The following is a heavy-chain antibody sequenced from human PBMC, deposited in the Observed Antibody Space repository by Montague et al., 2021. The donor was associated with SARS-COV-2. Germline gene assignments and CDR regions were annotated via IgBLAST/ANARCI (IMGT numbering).Heavy chain of an antibody. CDR2: IYYSGST. D-gene: IGHD1-26*01. V-gene: IGHV4-59*01. J-gene: IGHJ4*02. CDR3: ARGMGGSYLYYFDY. CDR1: GGSISSYY. Sequence: SETLSLTCTVSGGSISSYYWSWIRQPPGKGLEWIGYIYYSGSTNYNPSLKSRVTILVDMSKNQFSLKLSSVTAADTAVYYCARGMGGSYLYYFDYWGREPRAPSPQ.